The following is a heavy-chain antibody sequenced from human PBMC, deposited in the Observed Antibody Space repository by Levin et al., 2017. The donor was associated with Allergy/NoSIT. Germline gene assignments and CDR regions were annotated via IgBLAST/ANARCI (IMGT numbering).Heavy chain of an antibody. CDR1: GGSISSYY. Sequence: SETLSLTCTVSGGSISSYYWSWIRQPPGKGLEWIGYIYYSGSTNYNPSLKSRVTISVDTSKNQFSLKLSSVTAADTAVYYCARAEYDDYLDYWGQGTLVTVSS. CDR2: IYYSGST. D-gene: IGHD1-1*01. V-gene: IGHV4-59*01. J-gene: IGHJ4*02. CDR3: ARAEYDDYLDY.